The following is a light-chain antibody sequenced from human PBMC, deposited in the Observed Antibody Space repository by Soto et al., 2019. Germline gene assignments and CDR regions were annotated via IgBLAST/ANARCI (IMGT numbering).Light chain of an antibody. CDR3: QHRSNG. Sequence: ETVLTQSPDTLSLSPGERVTLSCMASQSVGSYLVWYQQKPGQAPRLLIYGASNRATGIPARFSGSGSGTAFTLTISSLEPEYYAVYYCQHRSNGFGQGTKLDIK. J-gene: IGKJ2*01. V-gene: IGKV3-11*01. CDR1: QSVGSY. CDR2: GAS.